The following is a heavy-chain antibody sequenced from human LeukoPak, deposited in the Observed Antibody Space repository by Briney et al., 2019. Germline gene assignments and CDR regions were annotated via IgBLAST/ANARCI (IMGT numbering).Heavy chain of an antibody. V-gene: IGHV3-33*01. D-gene: IGHD2-15*01. CDR3: VRDSGYCNGGSRYSYYFDY. CDR1: GFSFSNYG. Sequence: PGGSLRLSCAASGFSFSNYGMHWVRQAPGKGLEWVAVIWYDESNKYYGDSVRGRFTISRDNPKNTLYLQMNSLRAEDTAVYYCVRDSGYCNGGSRYSYYFDYWGQGTLVTVSS. J-gene: IGHJ4*02. CDR2: IWYDESNK.